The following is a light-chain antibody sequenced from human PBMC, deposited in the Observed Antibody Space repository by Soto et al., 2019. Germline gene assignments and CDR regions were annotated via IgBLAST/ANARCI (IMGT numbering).Light chain of an antibody. J-gene: IGLJ2*01. CDR3: SSYAGNNIVV. CDR1: SSDVGGYNF. V-gene: IGLV2-8*01. Sequence: QSALTQPPSASGSPGQSVTISCTGTSSDVGGYNFVSWYQQHPGKAPKLMIYEVSQRPSGVPDRFSGSKSGNTASLTVSGLQAEDEADYYCSSYAGNNIVVFGGGTKVTVL. CDR2: EVS.